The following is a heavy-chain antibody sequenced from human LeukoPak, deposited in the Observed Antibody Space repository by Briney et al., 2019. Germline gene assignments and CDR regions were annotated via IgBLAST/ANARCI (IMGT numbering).Heavy chain of an antibody. V-gene: IGHV1-18*01. CDR1: GYTFTTYG. CDR2: ISAYNGNT. Sequence: ASVKVSCKASGYTFTTYGITWVRQAPGQGLEWMGWISAYNGNTNYAQKLQGRVTMTTDTTTSTAYMELRSLRSDDTAVYYCARALVDGYKELGYWGQGTLVTVSS. J-gene: IGHJ4*02. CDR3: ARALVDGYKELGY. D-gene: IGHD5-24*01.